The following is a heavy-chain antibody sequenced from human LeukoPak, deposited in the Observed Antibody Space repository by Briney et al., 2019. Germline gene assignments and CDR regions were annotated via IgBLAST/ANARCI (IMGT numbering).Heavy chain of an antibody. CDR1: GGSISSGDYY. D-gene: IGHD5-18*01. V-gene: IGHV4-30-4*08. CDR3: AGARSELMELWTFDY. CDR2: IYYSGST. J-gene: IGHJ4*02. Sequence: PSETLSLTCTVSGGSISSGDYYWSWIRQPPGKGLEWIGYIYYSGSTYYNPSLKSRVTISVDTSKKQFSLKLSSVTAADTAVYYCAGARSELMELWTFDYWGQGTLVTVSS.